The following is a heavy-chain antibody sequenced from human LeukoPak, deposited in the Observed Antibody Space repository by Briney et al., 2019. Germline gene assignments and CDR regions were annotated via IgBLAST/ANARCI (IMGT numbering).Heavy chain of an antibody. CDR2: ISSSSSYI. V-gene: IGHV3-21*01. Sequence: GGSLRLSCAASGFTFSSYSMNWGRQAPGKGLEWFSSISSSSSYIYYADSVKGRFTISRDNAKNSLYLQMNSLRAEDTAVYYCARGLRDGYNPYDYWGQGTLVTVSS. CDR3: ARGLRDGYNPYDY. CDR1: GFTFSSYS. J-gene: IGHJ4*02. D-gene: IGHD5-24*01.